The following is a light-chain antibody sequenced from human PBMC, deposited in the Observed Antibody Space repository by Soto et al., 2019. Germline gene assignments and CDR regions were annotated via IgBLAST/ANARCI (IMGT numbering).Light chain of an antibody. CDR3: CSYAGSPYV. CDR1: SSDVGGYNY. CDR2: DVS. V-gene: IGLV2-11*01. Sequence: QTSLTKPRSLSGSPGQSVTISCTGTSSDVGGYNYVSWYQQHPGKAPKLMIYDVSKRPSGVPDRFSGSKSGNTASLTISGLQAEDEADYYCCSYAGSPYVFGTGTKVTAL. J-gene: IGLJ1*01.